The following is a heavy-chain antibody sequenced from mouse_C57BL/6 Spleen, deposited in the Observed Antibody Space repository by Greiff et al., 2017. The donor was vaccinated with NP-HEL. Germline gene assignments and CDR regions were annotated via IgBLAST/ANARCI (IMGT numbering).Heavy chain of an antibody. CDR1: GYAFSSYW. Sequence: QVQLQQSGAELVKPGASVKISCKASGYAFSSYWMNWVKQRPGKGLEWIGQIYPGDGDTNYNGKFKGKATLTADKSSSTAYMQLSSLTSEDSAVYFGARRFAYDYDGAPYYFDYWGQGTTLTVSS. CDR2: IYPGDGDT. V-gene: IGHV1-80*01. D-gene: IGHD2-4*01. J-gene: IGHJ2*01. CDR3: ARRFAYDYDGAPYYFDY.